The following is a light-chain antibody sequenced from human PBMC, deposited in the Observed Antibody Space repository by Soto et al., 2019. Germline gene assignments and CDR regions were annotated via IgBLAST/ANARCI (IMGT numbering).Light chain of an antibody. CDR2: GAS. Sequence: EVVLTQSPGTLSLSPGERATLSCRASQSVAANYLAWYQQKRGQAPRLLIYGASRRATGIPDRFSGSGSGTDFTLTINRLEPEDFAVYFCQQYGDMWTFGQGTKLDIK. V-gene: IGKV3-20*01. CDR1: QSVAANY. CDR3: QQYGDMWT. J-gene: IGKJ1*01.